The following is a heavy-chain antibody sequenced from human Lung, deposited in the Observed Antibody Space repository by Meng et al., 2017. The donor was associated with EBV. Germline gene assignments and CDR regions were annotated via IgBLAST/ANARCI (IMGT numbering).Heavy chain of an antibody. D-gene: IGHD3-22*01. CDR3: ARDLSGYYSFVDY. J-gene: IGHJ4*02. V-gene: IGHV1-2*06. CDR2: INPDNGGA. CDR1: RYTFTCYY. Sequence: QVLLLRCGAGGEGPGASGKVSGKASRYTFTCYYMQWVRQAPGQGLGWMGRINPDNGGANYAQQFQGRVTMTTDTSIRTAYMELRRLRSDDTAVYYCARDLSGYYSFVDYWGQGTLVTVSS.